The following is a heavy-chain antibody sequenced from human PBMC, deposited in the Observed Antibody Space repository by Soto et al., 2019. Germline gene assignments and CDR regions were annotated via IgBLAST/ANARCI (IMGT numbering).Heavy chain of an antibody. V-gene: IGHV1-8*01. D-gene: IGHD5-18*01. Sequence: ASVKVSCKASGYTFTSYDINWVRQATGQGLEWMGWMNPNSGDTGYAQKFQGSVTMTRNTSISTAYMELSSLRSEDTAVYYCARESGYSYGRFYYYYYGLDVWGQGTTVTVSS. CDR3: ARESGYSYGRFYYYYYGLDV. CDR1: GYTFTSYD. CDR2: MNPNSGDT. J-gene: IGHJ6*02.